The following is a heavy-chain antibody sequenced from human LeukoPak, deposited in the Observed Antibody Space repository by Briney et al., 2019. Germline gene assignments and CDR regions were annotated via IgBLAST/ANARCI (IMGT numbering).Heavy chain of an antibody. CDR3: VTGQWLVPVSY. CDR2: INHSGST. D-gene: IGHD6-19*01. J-gene: IGHJ4*02. Sequence: SETLSLTCVVNGGSFSGNYWSWIRQPPGKGLEWIGEINHSGSTNYNPSLKSRVTISVDTSKNQFSLKLSSVTAAEMAVYYCVTGQWLVPVSYWGQGTLVTVSS. CDR1: GGSFSGNY. V-gene: IGHV4-34*01.